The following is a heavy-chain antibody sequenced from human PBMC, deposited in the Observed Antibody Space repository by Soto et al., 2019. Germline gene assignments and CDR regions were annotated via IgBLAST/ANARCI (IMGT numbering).Heavy chain of an antibody. CDR3: ARDKLVDTAMGYLDY. V-gene: IGHV3-33*01. CDR2: ILYDGSNK. J-gene: IGHJ4*02. D-gene: IGHD5-18*01. Sequence: GGSLRLSCASSGFPFSSYGMHWVRQATGKGLEWVAVILYDGSNKYYSASVKGRFTISRDNSKNTLYLQMNRLRAEDTAVYYCARDKLVDTAMGYLDYGGQGTLVTVSS. CDR1: GFPFSSYG.